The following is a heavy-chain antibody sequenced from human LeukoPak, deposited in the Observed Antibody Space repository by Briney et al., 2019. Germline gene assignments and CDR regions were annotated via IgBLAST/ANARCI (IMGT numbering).Heavy chain of an antibody. CDR3: ARGQKYRYGYTVTELGSGYVDY. V-gene: IGHV4-4*02. CDR1: VRSISIRHW. Sequence: SVTVSLTCAVWVRSISIRHWLSWVRQRPGKGLEWIGEIYHSGSTNYKPSLRRRVTISTHKSKNPFSLKLSSVTAADTAVYFCARGQKYRYGYTVTELGSGYVDYWGQGTLVTVSS. J-gene: IGHJ4*02. D-gene: IGHD5-18*01. CDR2: IYHSGST.